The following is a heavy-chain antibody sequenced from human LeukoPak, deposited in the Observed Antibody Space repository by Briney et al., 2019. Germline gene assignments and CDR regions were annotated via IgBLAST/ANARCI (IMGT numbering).Heavy chain of an antibody. CDR1: GGSFRGCY. Sequence: SETLSLTCAVYGGSFRGCYWSWLRQPPGKGLEWIGEINHSGSTNYNPSLKSRVTISVDTSKNQFSLKLSSVTAADTAVYYCARGPFNIVVVPAAKESPFDYWGQGTLVTVSS. CDR2: INHSGST. D-gene: IGHD2-2*01. V-gene: IGHV4-34*01. J-gene: IGHJ4*02. CDR3: ARGPFNIVVVPAAKESPFDY.